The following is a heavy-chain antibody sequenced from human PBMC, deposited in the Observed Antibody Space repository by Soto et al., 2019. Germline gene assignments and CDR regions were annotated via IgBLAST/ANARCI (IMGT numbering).Heavy chain of an antibody. D-gene: IGHD2-21*02. V-gene: IGHV1-2*02. CDR3: ARDGAYCDGDCYSGNRNYFDY. CDR2: IKPNSGRS. J-gene: IGHJ4*02. Sequence: ASVKVSCKASGYTFSAYYMHWVRQAPGQGLEWIGWIKPNSGRSNSAQKFQGRVTMTRDTSISTVYMELSRLTSDDTAVYYCARDGAYCDGDCYSGNRNYFDYWGQGTLVTVSS. CDR1: GYTFSAYY.